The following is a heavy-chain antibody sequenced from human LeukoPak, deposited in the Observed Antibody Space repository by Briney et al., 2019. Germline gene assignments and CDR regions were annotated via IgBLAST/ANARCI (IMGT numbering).Heavy chain of an antibody. J-gene: IGHJ4*02. V-gene: IGHV3-23*01. Sequence: PGGSLRLSCAASGFTFSTYAMSWVRQAPGKGLEWVSVINASGGTTYYAASVKGRFTISRDSSKSTLYLHMSSLRAEDTAVYFCAKQGTYTAYPDFDSWGQGTLVTVSS. CDR1: GFTFSTYA. D-gene: IGHD2-2*02. CDR2: INASGGTT. CDR3: AKQGTYTAYPDFDS.